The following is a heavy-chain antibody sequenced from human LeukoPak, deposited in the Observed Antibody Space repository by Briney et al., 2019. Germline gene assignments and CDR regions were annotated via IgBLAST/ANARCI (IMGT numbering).Heavy chain of an antibody. Sequence: ASVKVSCKASVYTFTNFYIHWVRQAPGQGLEWMGWMNPNSGDTSYAREFQDRVTMTRDTSLSTAYMELSRLRSDNTAVYFCARRPINCIITNCYVDYWGQGTLVTVSS. V-gene: IGHV1-2*02. CDR2: MNPNSGDT. J-gene: IGHJ4*02. CDR3: ARRPINCIITNCYVDY. CDR1: VYTFTNFY. D-gene: IGHD2-2*01.